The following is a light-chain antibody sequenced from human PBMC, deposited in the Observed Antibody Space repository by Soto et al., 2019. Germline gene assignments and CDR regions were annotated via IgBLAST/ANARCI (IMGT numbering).Light chain of an antibody. CDR1: QSVRNN. J-gene: IGKJ1*01. CDR3: QHYNNWPPWT. CDR2: DAS. Sequence: ETVLTRSPVTLSVSPGERATLFCRSSQSVRNNLAWYQQKAGQSPRLLIYDASTRATGIPARFSGSGSGTEFALTISSLQSEDFAVYYCQHYNNWPPWTXGQGTKV. V-gene: IGKV3-15*01.